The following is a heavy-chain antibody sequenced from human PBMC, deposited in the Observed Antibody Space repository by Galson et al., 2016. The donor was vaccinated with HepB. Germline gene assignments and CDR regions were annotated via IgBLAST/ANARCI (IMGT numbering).Heavy chain of an antibody. CDR3: ERDLSVYYETSGYFRRIRPQNYHYGMDV. V-gene: IGHV3-48*02. CDR1: GFIFSSYN. CDR2: ISSSSSSL. J-gene: IGHJ6*02. Sequence: SLRLSCAASGFIFSSYNMNWVRQAPGRGLEWISYISSSSSSLYYADSVKGRITISRDNAQNLMSLQLSSLRDQDTAVYYCERDLSVYYETSGYFRRIRPQNYHYGMDVWGQGTTVTVSS. D-gene: IGHD3-22*01.